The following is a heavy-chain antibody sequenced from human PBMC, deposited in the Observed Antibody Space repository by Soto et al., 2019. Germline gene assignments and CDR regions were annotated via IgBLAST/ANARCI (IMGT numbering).Heavy chain of an antibody. CDR2: IYPGDSDT. CDR3: AGITMVRGAHYYGMDV. CDR1: GYSFTSYW. Sequence: GESLKISCKGSGYSFTSYWIGWVRQMAGKGLEWMGIIYPGDSDTRYSPSFQGQVTISADKSISTAYLQWSSLKASDTAMYYCAGITMVRGAHYYGMDVWGQGTTVT. D-gene: IGHD3-10*01. V-gene: IGHV5-51*01. J-gene: IGHJ6*02.